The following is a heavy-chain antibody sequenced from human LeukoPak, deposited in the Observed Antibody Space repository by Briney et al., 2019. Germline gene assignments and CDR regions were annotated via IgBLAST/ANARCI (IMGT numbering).Heavy chain of an antibody. V-gene: IGHV3-23*01. CDR2: VSGSGGST. D-gene: IGHD6-6*01. J-gene: IGHJ4*02. CDR1: GFTFSTYA. CDR3: AKDPSYSSSSDYFDY. Sequence: GGSLRLSCVASGFTFSTYAMSWVRQAPGKGLEWVSAVSGSGGSTNYADSVRGRFTISRDNSKNTLYLQMNSLRAEDTAVYYCAKDPSYSSSSDYFDYWGQGTLVTVSS.